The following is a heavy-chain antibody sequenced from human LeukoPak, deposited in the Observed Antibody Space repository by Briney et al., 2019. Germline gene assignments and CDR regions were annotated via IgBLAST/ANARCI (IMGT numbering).Heavy chain of an antibody. CDR2: ISFSGDDT. CDR1: GFTFSNYA. V-gene: IGHV3-23*01. Sequence: PGGSLRLSCAASGFTFSNYAMSWVRQAPGKGLEWVSAISFSGDDTYYADSVKGRFTISRDNSKNTLYLQMNSLRAEDTAVYYCARKNGLDYWGQGTLVTVSS. CDR3: ARKNGLDY. J-gene: IGHJ4*02.